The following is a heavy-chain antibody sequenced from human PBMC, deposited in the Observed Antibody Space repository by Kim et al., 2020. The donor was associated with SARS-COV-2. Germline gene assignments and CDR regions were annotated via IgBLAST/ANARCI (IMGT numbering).Heavy chain of an antibody. D-gene: IGHD1-7*01. CDR3: ARDRYNWNYGWFDP. CDR2: ISSSSSYI. J-gene: IGHJ5*02. Sequence: GGSLRLSCAASGFTFSSYSMNWVRQAPGKGLEWVSSISSSSSYIYYADSVKGRFTISRDNAKNSLYLQMNSLRAEDTAVYYCARDRYNWNYGWFDPWGQGTLVTVSS. CDR1: GFTFSSYS. V-gene: IGHV3-21*01.